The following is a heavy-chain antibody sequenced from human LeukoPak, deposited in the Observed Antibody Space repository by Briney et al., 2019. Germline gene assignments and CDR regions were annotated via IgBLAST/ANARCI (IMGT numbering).Heavy chain of an antibody. V-gene: IGHV3-21*01. CDR3: ARDHNYYDSSQDPGGY. J-gene: IGHJ4*02. D-gene: IGHD3-22*01. CDR2: ISSSSSYI. CDR1: GFTFSSYS. Sequence: GGSLILSCAASGFTFSSYSMNWVRQAPGKGLEWVSSISSSSSYIYYADSVKGRFTISRDNAKNSLYLQMNSLRAEDTAVYYCARDHNYYDSSQDPGGYWGQGTLVTVSS.